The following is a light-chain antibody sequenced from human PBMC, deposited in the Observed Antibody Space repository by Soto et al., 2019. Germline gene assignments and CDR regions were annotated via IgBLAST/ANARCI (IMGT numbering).Light chain of an antibody. Sequence: QLVLAQSPSASASLGASVKLTCTLSSGHSNYASAWHQQQSEKGPRYLMKLNSDGSHSKGDGIPDRFSGSSSGAERYLTISSLQSEDEADYYCQTWGSGIVVFGGGTKLTVL. J-gene: IGLJ2*01. CDR3: QTWGSGIVV. CDR1: SGHSNYA. V-gene: IGLV4-69*01. CDR2: LNSDGSH.